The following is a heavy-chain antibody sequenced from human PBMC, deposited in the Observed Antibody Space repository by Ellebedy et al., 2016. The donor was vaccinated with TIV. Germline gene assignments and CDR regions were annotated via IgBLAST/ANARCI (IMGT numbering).Heavy chain of an antibody. Sequence: PGGSLRLSCAASGFTFSGFGIHWVRQAPGKGLEWVALISYDGSNKYYADSVKGRFTISRDNSKNTLDLQMNSLRAEDTAVYYCAKDRVEYYFDYWGRGTLVTVSS. V-gene: IGHV3-30*12. CDR1: GFTFSGFG. J-gene: IGHJ4*02. CDR2: ISYDGSNK. CDR3: AKDRVEYYFDY. D-gene: IGHD6-6*01.